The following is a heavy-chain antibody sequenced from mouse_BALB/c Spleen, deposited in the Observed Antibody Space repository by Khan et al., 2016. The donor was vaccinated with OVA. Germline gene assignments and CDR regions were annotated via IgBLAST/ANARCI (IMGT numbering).Heavy chain of an antibody. V-gene: IGHV1-5*01. D-gene: IGHD1-3*01. CDR2: IYPGNGDT. Sequence: VQLKQSGTVLARPGASVKMSCKASGYSFTSYLIHWVKQRPGQGLEWIGDIYPGNGDTTYNQRLKDKAKLTAGKSANTAYMELSSLTNEDSAVYYCARGGYSSFAYWGQGTLVTVSA. J-gene: IGHJ3*01. CDR3: ARGGYSSFAY. CDR1: GYSFTSYL.